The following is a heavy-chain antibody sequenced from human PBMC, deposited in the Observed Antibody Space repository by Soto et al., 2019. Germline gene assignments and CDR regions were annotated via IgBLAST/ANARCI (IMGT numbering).Heavy chain of an antibody. CDR1: GVSLSTTGVG. CDR3: AHRRRLIITDAAWWYFDI. CDR2: IFWIDDK. Sequence: QITLKESGPTLVKPTQTLTLTCTFSGVSLSTTGVGVGWFRQPPGKALEWLALIFWIDDKRYSPSPKTRLPITQDTSKNQVVLTMTNMDPVDTATYYCAHRRRLIITDAAWWYFDIWGRGNLVTVSS. V-gene: IGHV2-5*01. J-gene: IGHJ2*01. D-gene: IGHD3-9*01.